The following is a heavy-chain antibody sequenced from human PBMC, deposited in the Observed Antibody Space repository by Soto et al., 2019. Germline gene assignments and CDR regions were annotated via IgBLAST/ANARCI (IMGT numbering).Heavy chain of an antibody. Sequence: ASVKVSCKASGYTFTSYGISWVRQAPGQGLEWMGGIIPIFGTANYAQKFQGRVTITRDTSASTAYMELSSLRSEDTAVYYCARGLGLYYFDYWGQGTLVTVS. D-gene: IGHD1-26*01. J-gene: IGHJ4*02. CDR2: IIPIFGTA. V-gene: IGHV1-69*05. CDR1: GYTFTSYG. CDR3: ARGLGLYYFDY.